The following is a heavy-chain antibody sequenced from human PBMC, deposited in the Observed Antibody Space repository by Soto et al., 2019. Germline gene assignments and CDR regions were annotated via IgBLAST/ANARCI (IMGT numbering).Heavy chain of an antibody. Sequence: QLHLVQSGAEVQKPGASVRVSCKASGYTFTHYAISWRRQTPGQGLEWMGWISPYNGDTKYSQKFQGRVTMTTDTSTTTAYMELRSLRSDDTAVYYCAREAGSGSYYPFDYWGQGTLVTVSS. CDR3: AREAGSGSYYPFDY. V-gene: IGHV1-18*01. J-gene: IGHJ4*02. CDR1: GYTFTHYA. D-gene: IGHD3-10*01. CDR2: ISPYNGDT.